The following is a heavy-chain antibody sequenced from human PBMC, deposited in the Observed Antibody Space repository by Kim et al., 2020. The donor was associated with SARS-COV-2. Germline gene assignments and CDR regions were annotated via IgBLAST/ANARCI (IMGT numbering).Heavy chain of an antibody. CDR2: ISYDGSNK. D-gene: IGHD3-22*01. Sequence: GGSLRLSCAASGFTFSSYGMHWVRQAPGKGLEWVAVISYDGSNKYYADSVKGRFTISRDNSKNTLYLQMNSLRAEDTAVYYCAKTLYYYDSSGYHVTPDYWGQGTLVTVSS. V-gene: IGHV3-30*18. J-gene: IGHJ4*02. CDR1: GFTFSSYG. CDR3: AKTLYYYDSSGYHVTPDY.